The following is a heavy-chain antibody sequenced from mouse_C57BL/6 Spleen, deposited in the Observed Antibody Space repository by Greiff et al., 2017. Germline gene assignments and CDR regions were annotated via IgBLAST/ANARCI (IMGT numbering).Heavy chain of an antibody. CDR3: ARCEYYAMDY. Sequence: EVQVVESGGGLVQPGGSLSLSCAASGFTFTDYYMSWVRQPPGKALEWLGFIRNKANGYTTEYSASVKGRFTISRDKSQSILYLQMNALRAEDSATYYCARCEYYAMDYWGQGTSVTVSS. J-gene: IGHJ4*01. CDR1: GFTFTDYY. CDR2: IRNKANGYTT. V-gene: IGHV7-3*01.